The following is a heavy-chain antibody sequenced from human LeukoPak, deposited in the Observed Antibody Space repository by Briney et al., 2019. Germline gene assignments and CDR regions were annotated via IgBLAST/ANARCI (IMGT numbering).Heavy chain of an antibody. CDR3: ARMDYSYYYIGV. CDR1: GGTSDYYA. V-gene: IGHV1-69*04. J-gene: IGHJ6*03. D-gene: IGHD5-24*01. CDR2: IIPIFGVT. Sequence: SVKVSCKTSGGTSDYYAISWVRQRPGQGLEWLGRIIPIFGVTNYAQKFQGRVSITAANSTSTVYMEVTALRSEDTALYYCARMDYSYYYIGVWGKGTSVTVSS.